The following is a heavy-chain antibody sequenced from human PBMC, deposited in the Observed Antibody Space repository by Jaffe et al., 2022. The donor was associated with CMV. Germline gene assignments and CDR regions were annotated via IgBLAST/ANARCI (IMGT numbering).Heavy chain of an antibody. CDR1: GGSISSYY. CDR2: IYYSGST. D-gene: IGHD2-2*01. Sequence: QVQLQESGPGLVKPSETLSLTCTVSGGSISSYYWSWIRQPPGKGLEWIGYIYYSGSTNYNPSLKSRVTISVDTSKNQFSLKLSSVTAADTAVYYCARQKGREFGYCSSTSCSHLYYYYMDVWGKGTTVTVSS. J-gene: IGHJ6*03. V-gene: IGHV4-59*08. CDR3: ARQKGREFGYCSSTSCSHLYYYYMDV.